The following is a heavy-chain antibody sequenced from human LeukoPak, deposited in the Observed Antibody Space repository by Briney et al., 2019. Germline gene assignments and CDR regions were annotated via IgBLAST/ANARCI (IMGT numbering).Heavy chain of an antibody. Sequence: PSETLSLTCTVSGGSISSYYWSWIRQPPGKGLEWLGEVVHSGSTNYNPSLKSRVTISVDKSKNQFSLRLNSVTAEDTAVYYCARRAGAYSHPYDYWGQGTLVTVSS. CDR2: VVHSGST. CDR3: ARRAGAYSHPYDY. V-gene: IGHV4-59*12. D-gene: IGHD4/OR15-4a*01. J-gene: IGHJ4*02. CDR1: GGSISSYY.